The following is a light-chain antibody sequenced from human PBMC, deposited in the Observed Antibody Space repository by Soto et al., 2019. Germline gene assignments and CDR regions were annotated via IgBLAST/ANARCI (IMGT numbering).Light chain of an antibody. CDR1: SGSIASSY. J-gene: IGLJ2*01. Sequence: FMLTQPHSVSESPGKTVTISCTRSSGSIASSYVQWYQLRPGSSPTTVIYEDDQRTAGVPDRFSGSVDTSSNSASLTISGLQTEDEADYFCQSYDTSLLIFGGGTKVTVL. CDR3: QSYDTSLLI. CDR2: EDD. V-gene: IGLV6-57*01.